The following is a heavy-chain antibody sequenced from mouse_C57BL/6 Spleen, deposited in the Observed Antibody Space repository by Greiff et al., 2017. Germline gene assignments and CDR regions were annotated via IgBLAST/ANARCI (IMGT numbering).Heavy chain of an antibody. D-gene: IGHD2-13*01. CDR1: GFSFNTYA. J-gene: IGHJ3*01. Sequence: VEPGGGLVQPKGSLKLSCAASGFSFNTYAMNWVRQAPGKGLDWVARLRSKSIIYATYYADSVKDRFTISRDESESMPYLQMNNLKTEDTAMYSCVRNPIYYDDSWFAYWGQGTLVTGSA. CDR3: VRNPIYYDDSWFAY. CDR2: LRSKSIIYAT. V-gene: IGHV10-1*01.